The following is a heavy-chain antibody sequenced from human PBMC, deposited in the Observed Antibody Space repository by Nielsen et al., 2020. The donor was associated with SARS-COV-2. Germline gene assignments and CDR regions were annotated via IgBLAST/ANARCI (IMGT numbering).Heavy chain of an antibody. D-gene: IGHD3-16*01. Sequence: LRLSCTVSGGSISSGGYYWSWIRQHPGKGLEWIGYIYYSGSTYYNPSLKSRVTISVDTSKNQFSLKLSSVTAADTAVYYCARDPYTKVFDIWGQGTTVTVSS. CDR3: ARDPYTKVFDI. J-gene: IGHJ3*02. V-gene: IGHV4-31*03. CDR1: GGSISSGGYY. CDR2: IYYSGST.